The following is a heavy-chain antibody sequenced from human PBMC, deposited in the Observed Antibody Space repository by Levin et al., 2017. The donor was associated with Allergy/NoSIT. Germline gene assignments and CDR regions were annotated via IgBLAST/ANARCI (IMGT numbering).Heavy chain of an antibody. CDR2: ISNDGSLQ. Sequence: LSGGSLRLSCAASGFTLSSCGVQWVRQAPGKGLEWVAVISNDGSLQGYADSVKGRFIIHRDNSENTVFLQTNSLRPEDTAVYFCATSPRSIGTVGRVYWGQGTLLTVSS. CDR3: ATSPRSIGTVGRVY. V-gene: IGHV3-30*03. D-gene: IGHD4-23*01. CDR1: GFTLSSCG. J-gene: IGHJ4*02.